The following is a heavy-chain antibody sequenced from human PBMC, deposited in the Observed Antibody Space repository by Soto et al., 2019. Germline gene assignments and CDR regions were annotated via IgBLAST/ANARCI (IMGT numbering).Heavy chain of an antibody. CDR1: GLSFSDDY. CDR3: ARYSYSPQFMWYFDL. Sequence: QVQLVESGGGLVRPGGSLRLSCAAFGLSFSDDYMSWIRQAPGKGPEWISYISSSGTTIYYADSVKGRFTISRDNAQNSLYLQMNSLRAEDTAVYYCARYSYSPQFMWYFDLWGRGTLVTVSS. V-gene: IGHV3-11*01. D-gene: IGHD5-18*01. J-gene: IGHJ2*01. CDR2: ISSSGTTI.